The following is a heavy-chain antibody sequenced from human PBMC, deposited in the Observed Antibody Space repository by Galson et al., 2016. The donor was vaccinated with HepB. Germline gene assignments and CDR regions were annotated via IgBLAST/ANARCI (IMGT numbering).Heavy chain of an antibody. D-gene: IGHD2/OR15-2a*01. Sequence: SLRLSCAASGFTFSNRGMHWVRQAPGKGLEWVAADSMDGRRKFYADSVKGRFTISRDNSNKMLFLQMSILRVDDPAVYYCAKRHEYCPPVGCSVDYWGQGTLVSVSS. V-gene: IGHV3-30*18. CDR3: AKRHEYCPPVGCSVDY. J-gene: IGHJ4*02. CDR1: GFTFSNRG. CDR2: DSMDGRRK.